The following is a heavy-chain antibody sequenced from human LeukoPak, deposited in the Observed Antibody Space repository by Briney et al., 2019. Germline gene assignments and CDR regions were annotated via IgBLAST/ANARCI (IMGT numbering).Heavy chain of an antibody. CDR3: ARKADCRGGSCPTGAFDI. CDR2: IYHSEST. Sequence: SETLSLTCAVSGGSISSTNWRSWVRQPPGKGLEWIGEIYHSESTNYKPSLKSRVTISIDKSKNQFSLKLSSVTAADTAVYYCARKADCRGGSCPTGAFDIWGQGTMVTVSS. J-gene: IGHJ3*02. CDR1: GGSISSTNW. V-gene: IGHV4-4*02. D-gene: IGHD2-15*01.